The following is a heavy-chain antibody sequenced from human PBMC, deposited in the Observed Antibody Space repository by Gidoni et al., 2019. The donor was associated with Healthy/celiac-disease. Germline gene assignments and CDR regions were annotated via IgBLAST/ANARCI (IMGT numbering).Heavy chain of an antibody. Sequence: QVQLVQSGAEVTKPGSSVKVSCKASGGTFSSYAISWVRQAPGQGLEWMGRIVPILGIANYAQKCQGRVTITADKSTSTAYMELSSLRSEDTAVYYCARGGLYYGSIDYWGQGTLVTVSS. CDR1: GGTFSSYA. CDR2: IVPILGIA. D-gene: IGHD3-10*01. V-gene: IGHV1-69*04. CDR3: ARGGLYYGSIDY. J-gene: IGHJ4*02.